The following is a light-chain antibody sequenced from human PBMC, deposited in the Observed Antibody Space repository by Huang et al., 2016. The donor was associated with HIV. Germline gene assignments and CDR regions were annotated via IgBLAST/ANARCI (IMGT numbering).Light chain of an antibody. CDR2: DAS. J-gene: IGKJ5*01. CDR1: QSVTSN. Sequence: EIVLTQSPGTLSLSPGERATLSCRASQSVTSNLAWYQQKPCQAPRLLIYDASIRATGIPDRFSGGGSGTDLTLTISRLEPEDFAMYYCQQYGSSPITFGQGTRLDIK. V-gene: IGKV3-20*01. CDR3: QQYGSSPIT.